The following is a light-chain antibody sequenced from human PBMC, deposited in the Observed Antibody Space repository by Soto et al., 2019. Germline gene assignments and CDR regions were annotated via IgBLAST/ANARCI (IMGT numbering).Light chain of an antibody. CDR2: EVS. V-gene: IGLV2-14*01. CDR3: SSYTTSSTLE. CDR1: NSDVGAYNF. Sequence: QSALTQPASVSGSPGQSITISCTGTNSDVGAYNFVSWYQQHPGKAPKVMIYEVSDRPSGVSNRFSGSKSGNTASLTISGLQAEDEADYYRSSYTTSSTLEFGGGTKVTVL. J-gene: IGLJ3*02.